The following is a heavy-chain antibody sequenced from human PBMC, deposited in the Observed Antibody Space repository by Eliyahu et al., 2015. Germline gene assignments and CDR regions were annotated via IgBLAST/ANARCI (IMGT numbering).Heavy chain of an antibody. CDR3: AREGGGDFWSGLKYYYYGVDV. CDR2: IYYSGST. V-gene: IGHV4-59*01. J-gene: IGHJ6*02. Sequence: QVQLQESGPGLVKPSETLSLTCXVXGGSISSNYWXWIRQPPGKGLEWIGYIYYSGSTNYNPSLKSRVTISVDTSKNQFSLKLSSVTAADTAVYYCAREGGGDFWSGLKYYYYGVDVWDQGTTVTVSS. CDR1: GGSISSNY. D-gene: IGHD3-3*01.